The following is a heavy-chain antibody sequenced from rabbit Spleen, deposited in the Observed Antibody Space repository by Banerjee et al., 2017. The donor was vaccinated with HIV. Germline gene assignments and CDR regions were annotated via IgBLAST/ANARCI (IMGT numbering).Heavy chain of an antibody. Sequence: QSLEESGGDLVKPGASLTLTCTASGFFFSSSSYMCWVRQAPGKGLEWIACIDSGSSSFTYFASWAKGRFTISKASSTTVTLQMTSLTAADTATYFCARSYYYQNYALALWGPGTLVTVS. V-gene: IGHV1S40*01. CDR3: ARSYYYQNYALAL. J-gene: IGHJ4*01. CDR2: IDSGSSSFT. CDR1: GFFFSSSSY. D-gene: IGHD1-1*01.